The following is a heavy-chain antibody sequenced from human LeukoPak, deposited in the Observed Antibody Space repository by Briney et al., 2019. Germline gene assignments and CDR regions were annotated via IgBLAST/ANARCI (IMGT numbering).Heavy chain of an antibody. CDR2: MNPNSGNT. D-gene: IGHD3-10*01. CDR3: ARTTGMVRGVIGY. J-gene: IGHJ4*02. V-gene: IGHV1-8*01. Sequence: ASVKVSCKASGYTFTSYDINWVRQATGQGLEWMGWMNPNSGNTGYAQKFRGRVTMTRNTSISTAYMELSSLRSEDTAVYYCARTTGMVRGVIGYWGQGTLVTVSS. CDR1: GYTFTSYD.